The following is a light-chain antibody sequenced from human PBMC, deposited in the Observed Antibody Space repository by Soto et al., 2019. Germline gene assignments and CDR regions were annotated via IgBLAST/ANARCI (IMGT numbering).Light chain of an antibody. V-gene: IGKV3-15*01. CDR3: QQYYYWPPYT. CDR2: GAS. Sequence: EIVMTQSPATLSVSPEETATLSCRASQTVGSSLVWYQHRPGQSPRPLIYGASTRATGIPARFSGSGSGTEFTLTITSLQSEDFAIYYCQQYYYWPPYTFGPGTKVEMK. J-gene: IGKJ2*01. CDR1: QTVGSS.